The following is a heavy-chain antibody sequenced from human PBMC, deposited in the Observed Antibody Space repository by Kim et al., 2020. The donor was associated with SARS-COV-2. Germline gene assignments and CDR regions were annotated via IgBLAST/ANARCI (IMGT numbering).Heavy chain of an antibody. CDR3: ARDAQDCSGGSCYPNYFDY. J-gene: IGHJ4*02. CDR1: GFTFSSYA. CDR2: ISYDGSNK. V-gene: IGHV3-30*04. Sequence: GGSLRLSCAASGFTFSSYAMHWVRQAPGKGLEWVAVISYDGSNKYYADSVKGRFTISRDNSKNTLYLQMNSLRAEDTAVYYCARDAQDCSGGSCYPNYFDYWGQGTLVTVSS. D-gene: IGHD2-15*01.